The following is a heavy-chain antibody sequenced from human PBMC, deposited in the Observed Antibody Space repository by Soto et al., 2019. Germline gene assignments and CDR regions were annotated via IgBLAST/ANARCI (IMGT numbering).Heavy chain of an antibody. D-gene: IGHD5-12*01. V-gene: IGHV3-30-3*01. J-gene: IGHJ4*02. Sequence: QVRLEESGGGGVQAGTSLRLSCVASGFVFGANAMHWVRQAPGKGLEWVSMISQNGNRQHYADSVKGRFTISRDNSKNTLFLQMDSLRADDTAMYYCARTVYSAYDYWGTYFEYWGQGTLVTVSS. CDR3: ARTVYSAYDYWGTYFEY. CDR1: GFVFGANA. CDR2: ISQNGNRQ.